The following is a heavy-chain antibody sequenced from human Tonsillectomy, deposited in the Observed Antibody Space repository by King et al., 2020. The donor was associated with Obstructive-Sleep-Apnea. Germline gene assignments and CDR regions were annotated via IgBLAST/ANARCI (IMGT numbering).Heavy chain of an antibody. V-gene: IGHV3-33*06. CDR1: GFTFSSYG. J-gene: IGHJ4*02. CDR2: IWYDGSNT. Sequence: VQLVESGGGVVQPGRSLRLSCAASGFTFSSYGMHWVRQAPGKGLEWVAGIWYDGSNTYYADSVKGRFTISRDNSKNTRYLQMNSLRAEDTAVYYCAKNHNYYDSSGLGNWGQGTLVTVSS. CDR3: AKNHNYYDSSGLGN. D-gene: IGHD3-22*01.